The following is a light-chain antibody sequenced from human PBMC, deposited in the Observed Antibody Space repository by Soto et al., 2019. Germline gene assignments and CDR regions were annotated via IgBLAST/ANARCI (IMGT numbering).Light chain of an antibody. Sequence: EIVVTQYPGTLPLSPGKSTTSCCRASQSISSSYLAWSQQKTGQPPRLLPYRTFSRATGIPDRFSGSGSGTEVTLTISILEPEDVAVYFCQQFSSPPLTGGGGTKVEI. CDR3: QQFSSPPLT. CDR2: RTF. V-gene: IGKV3-20*01. J-gene: IGKJ4*01. CDR1: QSISSSY.